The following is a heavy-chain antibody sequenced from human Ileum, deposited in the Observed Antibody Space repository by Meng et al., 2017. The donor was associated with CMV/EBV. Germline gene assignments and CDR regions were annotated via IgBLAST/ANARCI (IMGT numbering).Heavy chain of an antibody. J-gene: IGHJ4*02. CDR1: GFTFSSYG. Sequence: GESLKISCAASGFTFSSYGMHWVRQAPDKGLEWVAFIRYDGSNKYYADSVKGRFTISRDNSKNTLYLQMNSLRAEDTAVYYCAKGRYSSGWYYFDYWGQGTLVTVSS. V-gene: IGHV3-30*02. CDR3: AKGRYSSGWYYFDY. D-gene: IGHD6-19*01. CDR2: IRYDGSNK.